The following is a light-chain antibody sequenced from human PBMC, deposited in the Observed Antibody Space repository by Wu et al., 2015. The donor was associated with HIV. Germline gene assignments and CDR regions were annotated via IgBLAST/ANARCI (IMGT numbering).Light chain of an antibody. Sequence: EIVLTQSPATLSLSPGEGATLSCRASQSVSSSYLAWYQQKPGQAPRLLIYGASSRATGIPARFSGSGSGTDFTLTISSLEPEDFAVYYCQQRSNWPPYSFGQGTKLEIK. CDR1: QSVSSSY. V-gene: IGKV3D-20*02. CDR2: GAS. CDR3: QQRSNWPPYS. J-gene: IGKJ2*03.